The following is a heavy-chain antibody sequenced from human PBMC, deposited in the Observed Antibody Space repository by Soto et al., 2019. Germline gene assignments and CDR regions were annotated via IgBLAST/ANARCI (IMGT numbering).Heavy chain of an antibody. Sequence: QVQLVEFGGGLVQPGGSLRLSCAASGFTFRSHAMHWVRQAPGKGLEWVAAVWYDGSNKKYADSVKGRFTISRDNSKNTQNLQMDSLRVGDTAVYDCARDLYDFWSGSYSAAFCRAMDVGGRGTTVTVSS. CDR1: GFTFRSHA. V-gene: IGHV3-33*01. CDR3: ARDLYDFWSGSYSAAFCRAMDV. J-gene: IGHJ6*02. CDR2: VWYDGSNK. D-gene: IGHD3-3*01.